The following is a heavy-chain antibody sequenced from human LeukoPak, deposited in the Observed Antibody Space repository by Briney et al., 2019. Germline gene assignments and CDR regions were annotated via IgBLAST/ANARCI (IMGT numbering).Heavy chain of an antibody. V-gene: IGHV1-2*02. Sequence: ASVKVSCKASGYTFTDYYMHWVRQAPGQGLEWMGWINPNSGGTHYAQKFQGRVTMTRDTSISTAYMELSRLRSDDTAVYYCARGPIAVAMDNWFDPWGQGTLATVSS. D-gene: IGHD6-19*01. CDR2: INPNSGGT. J-gene: IGHJ5*02. CDR1: GYTFTDYY. CDR3: ARGPIAVAMDNWFDP.